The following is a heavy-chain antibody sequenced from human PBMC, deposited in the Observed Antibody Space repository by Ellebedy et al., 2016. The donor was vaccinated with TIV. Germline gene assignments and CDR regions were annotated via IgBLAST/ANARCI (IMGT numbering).Heavy chain of an antibody. Sequence: AASVKVSCKASGYTFTSYAMHWVRQAPGQRLEWMGWINAGNGNTKYSKKFQGRVTITRDTSASTAYMELSSLRSEDTAVYYCARYYGSGSYRPLSFDYWGQGTLVTVSS. J-gene: IGHJ4*02. V-gene: IGHV1-3*01. CDR2: INAGNGNT. CDR1: GYTFTSYA. D-gene: IGHD3-10*01. CDR3: ARYYGSGSYRPLSFDY.